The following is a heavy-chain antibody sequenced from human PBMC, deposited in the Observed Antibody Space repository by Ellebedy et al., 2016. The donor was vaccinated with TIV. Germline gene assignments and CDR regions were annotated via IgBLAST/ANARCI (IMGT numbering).Heavy chain of an antibody. CDR2: ISIYNGNT. CDR3: ARGLGHTETLTKTGFGDY. D-gene: IGHD3-16*01. J-gene: IGHJ4*02. Sequence: AASVKVSCKASGYSFSIFGFSWVRQAPGQGLEWMGWISIYNGNTKYSQKFQGRVNMTTDTSTTTVYMELSSLTSEDTAMYFCARGLGHTETLTKTGFGDYWGQGTLVTVSS. CDR1: GYSFSIFG. V-gene: IGHV1-18*04.